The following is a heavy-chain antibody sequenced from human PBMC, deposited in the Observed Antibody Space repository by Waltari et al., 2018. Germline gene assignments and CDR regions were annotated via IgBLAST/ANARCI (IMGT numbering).Heavy chain of an antibody. Sequence: QVQLVQSGAEVKKPGSSVKVSCKASGGTFSSYAISWVRQAPGQGLEWMGGIIPNFGTANYAQKFQGRVTITADESTSTAYMELSSLRSEDTAVYYCASRVDTAMVRHWYFDLWGRGTLVTVSS. J-gene: IGHJ2*01. CDR3: ASRVDTAMVRHWYFDL. V-gene: IGHV1-69*01. CDR1: GGTFSSYA. D-gene: IGHD5-18*01. CDR2: IIPNFGTA.